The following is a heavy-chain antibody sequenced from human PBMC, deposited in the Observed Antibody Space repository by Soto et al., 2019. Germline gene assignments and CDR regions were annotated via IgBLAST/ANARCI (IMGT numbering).Heavy chain of an antibody. CDR3: VSVPNY. V-gene: IGHV4-4*02. Sequence: QVQLQESGPGLVKPSGTLSLTCTVSGDSISSLNWWSWVRQPPGKGLEWLGQIHHNGNTDYNASLKSRVTISLDKSKNQSSLNLNSVTVADTAVYYCVSVPNYWGQGTLVTVSS. D-gene: IGHD6-6*01. CDR1: GDSISSLNW. J-gene: IGHJ4*02. CDR2: IHHNGNT.